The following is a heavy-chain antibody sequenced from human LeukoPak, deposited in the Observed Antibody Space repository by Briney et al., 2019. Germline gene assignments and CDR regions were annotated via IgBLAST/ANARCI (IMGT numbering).Heavy chain of an antibody. CDR3: ARDRGGYCSSTSCRTS. J-gene: IGHJ5*02. D-gene: IGHD2-2*01. CDR1: GFTFSSYS. CDR2: ISSSSSYI. Sequence: GGSLRLSCAASGFTFSSYSMNWLRQAPGKGLEWVSSISSSSSYIYYADSVKGRFTISRDNAKNSLYLQMNSLRAEDTAVYYCARDRGGYCSSTSCRTSWGQGTLVTVSS. V-gene: IGHV3-21*01.